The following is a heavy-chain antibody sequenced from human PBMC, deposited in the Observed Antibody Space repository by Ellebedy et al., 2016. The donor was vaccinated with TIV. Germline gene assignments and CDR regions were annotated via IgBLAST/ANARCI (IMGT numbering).Heavy chain of an antibody. J-gene: IGHJ4*02. V-gene: IGHV3-7*01. CDR1: GFTFSSYW. Sequence: GGSLRLXXAASGFTFSSYWMSWVRQAPGKGLEWVANIKQDGSEKYYVDSVKGRFTISRDNAKNSLYLQMNSLRAEDTAVYYCARVLGYYDFWSHNLDYWGQGTLVTVSS. CDR2: IKQDGSEK. D-gene: IGHD3-3*01. CDR3: ARVLGYYDFWSHNLDY.